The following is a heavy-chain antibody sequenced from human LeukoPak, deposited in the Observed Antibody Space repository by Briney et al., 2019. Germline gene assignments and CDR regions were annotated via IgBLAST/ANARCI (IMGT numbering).Heavy chain of an antibody. CDR2: INAYNGNT. CDR3: ARDRHIAAAVHYYYMDV. Sequence: ASVKVSCKASGYTFTSYIISWVRQAPGQGLEWMGWINAYNGNTDYAQRVQGRVTMTTDTSTSIAYMELRSLRSDDTAVYYCARDRHIAAAVHYYYMDVWAKGPRSPSP. CDR1: GYTFTSYI. V-gene: IGHV1-18*01. D-gene: IGHD6-13*01. J-gene: IGHJ6*03.